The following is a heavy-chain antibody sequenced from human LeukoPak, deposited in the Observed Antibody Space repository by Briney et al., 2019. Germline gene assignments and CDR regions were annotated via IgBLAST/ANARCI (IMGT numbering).Heavy chain of an antibody. CDR2: INPNSGGT. D-gene: IGHD2-2*02. J-gene: IGHJ6*02. CDR3: AREFIVVVPAAIHGMDV. CDR1: GYTFTGYY. Sequence: ASVKVSCKASGYTFTGYYMHWVRQAPGQGLEWMGWINPNSGGTNYAQKFRGRVTMTRDTSISTAYMELSRLRSDDTAVYYCAREFIVVVPAAIHGMDVWGQGTTVTVSS. V-gene: IGHV1-2*02.